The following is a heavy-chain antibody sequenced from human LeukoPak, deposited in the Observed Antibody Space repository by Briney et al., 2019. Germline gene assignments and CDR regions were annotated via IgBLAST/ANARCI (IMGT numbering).Heavy chain of an antibody. CDR2: IYYSGST. CDR3: ARLSGAVFDY. J-gene: IGHJ4*02. Sequence: SETLSLTCTVSGGSISSGGYYWSWIRQPAGKGLEWIGYIYYSGSTNYNPSLKSRVTISVDTSKNQFSLKLSSVTAADTAVYYCARLSGAVFDYWGQGTLVTVSS. V-gene: IGHV4-61*10. CDR1: GGSISSGGYY. D-gene: IGHD1-26*01.